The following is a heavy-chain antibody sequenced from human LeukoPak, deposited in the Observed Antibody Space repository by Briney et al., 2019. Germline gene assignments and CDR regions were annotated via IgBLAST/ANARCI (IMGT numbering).Heavy chain of an antibody. CDR3: AKDLIRDVWFGES. CDR2: IKKDGSEK. Sequence: PGGSLRLSCAASGFTFSSHWMSWVRQAPGKGLEWVANIKKDGSEKYYVDAVKGRFTISRDNAKTSLYLQMNSLRAEDTAVYYCAKDLIRDVWFGESWGQGTLVTVSS. J-gene: IGHJ5*02. D-gene: IGHD3-10*01. CDR1: GFTFSSHW. V-gene: IGHV3-7*01.